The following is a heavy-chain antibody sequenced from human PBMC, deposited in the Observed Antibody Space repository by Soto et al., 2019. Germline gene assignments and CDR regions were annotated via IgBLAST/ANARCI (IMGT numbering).Heavy chain of an antibody. J-gene: IGHJ4*02. D-gene: IGHD3-9*01. CDR2: IWYDGSNK. Sequence: QVQLVESGGGVVQPGRSLRLSCAASGFTFSSYGMHWVRQAPGKGLEWVAVIWYDGSNKYYADSVKGRFTISRDNSKNTLYLQMNSLRAEDTAVYYCAIDYDILTGYPNYYFDYWGQGTLVTVSS. CDR3: AIDYDILTGYPNYYFDY. V-gene: IGHV3-33*01. CDR1: GFTFSSYG.